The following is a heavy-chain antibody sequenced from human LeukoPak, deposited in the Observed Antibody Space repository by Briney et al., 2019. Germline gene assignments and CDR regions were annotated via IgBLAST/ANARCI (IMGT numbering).Heavy chain of an antibody. V-gene: IGHV1-2*02. CDR3: ARDPTVQAGYYYGMDV. J-gene: IGHJ6*02. Sequence: ASLKVSCKASGYTFTGYYLHWVRRAPGQGLEWMGWINPDSGGRNYAQKFKGRVTMTRDTSISTAYLELSGLRSDDTAVYYCARDPTVQAGYYYGMDVWGQGTTVTVSS. D-gene: IGHD4-11*01. CDR1: GYTFTGYY. CDR2: INPDSGGR.